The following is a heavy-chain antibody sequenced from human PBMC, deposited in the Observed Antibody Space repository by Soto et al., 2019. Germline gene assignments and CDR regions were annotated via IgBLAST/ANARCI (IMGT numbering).Heavy chain of an antibody. J-gene: IGHJ4*02. CDR2: ISSSSSTI. D-gene: IGHD2-2*01. CDR1: GFTFSSYS. CDR3: ARGSYCSSTSCYRGYFDY. Sequence: GGSLRLSCAASGFTFSSYSMNWVRQAPGKGLEWVSYISSSSSTIYYADSVKGRFTISRDNAKNSLYLQMNSLRDEDTAVYYRARGSYCSSTSCYRGYFDYWGQGTLVTVSS. V-gene: IGHV3-48*02.